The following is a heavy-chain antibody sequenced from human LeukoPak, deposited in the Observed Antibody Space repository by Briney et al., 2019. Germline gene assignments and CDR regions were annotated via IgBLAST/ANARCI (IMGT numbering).Heavy chain of an antibody. CDR2: ISGCGGST. CDR3: AKVRRPSLPPGESGY. CDR1: GFTFSSYA. Sequence: GGSLRLSCAASGFTFSSYAMSWVRQAPGKGLEWVSAISGCGGSTYYADSVKGRFTISRDNSKNTLYLQMNSLRAEDTAVYYCAKVRRPSLPPGESGYWGQGTLVTVSS. J-gene: IGHJ4*02. V-gene: IGHV3-23*01. D-gene: IGHD3-10*01.